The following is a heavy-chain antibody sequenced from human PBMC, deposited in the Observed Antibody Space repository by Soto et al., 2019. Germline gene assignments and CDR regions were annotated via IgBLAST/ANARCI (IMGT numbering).Heavy chain of an antibody. Sequence: EVQLVESGGGLVKPGGSLRLSCAASGFTFSSYSMNWVRQAPGKGLEWVSSISSSSSYIYYADSVKGRFTISRDNAKNSLYLQMNRLRAEDTAVYYCARDRSDIVVVPARLSRYDYYGMDVWGQGTTVTVSS. CDR2: ISSSSSYI. CDR3: ARDRSDIVVVPARLSRYDYYGMDV. V-gene: IGHV3-21*01. D-gene: IGHD2-2*01. CDR1: GFTFSSYS. J-gene: IGHJ6*02.